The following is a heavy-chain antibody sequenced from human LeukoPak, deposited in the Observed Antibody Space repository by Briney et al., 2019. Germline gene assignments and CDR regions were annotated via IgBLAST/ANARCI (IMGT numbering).Heavy chain of an antibody. J-gene: IGHJ4*02. CDR2: IYYSGST. CDR1: GGSISSSSYY. V-gene: IGHV4-39*02. Sequence: SETLSLTCTVSGGSISSSSYYWGWIRQPPGKGLEWIGSIYYSGSTYYNPSLKSRVTISVDTSKNQFSLKLSSVTAADTAVYYCARDRCVVGATTCPLDYWGQGTLVTVSS. D-gene: IGHD1-26*01. CDR3: ARDRCVVGATTCPLDY.